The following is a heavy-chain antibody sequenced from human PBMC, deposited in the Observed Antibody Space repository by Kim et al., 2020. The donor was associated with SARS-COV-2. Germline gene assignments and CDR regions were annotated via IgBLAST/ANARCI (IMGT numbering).Heavy chain of an antibody. V-gene: IGHV3-30*03. Sequence: GGSLRLSCAASGFTFSSYGMHWVRQAPGKGLEWVAVISYDGSNKYYADSVKGRFTISRDNSKNTLYLQMNSLRAEDTAVYYCASEPCSSTSCYTSDYWGQGTLVTVSS. J-gene: IGHJ4*02. D-gene: IGHD2-2*02. CDR3: ASEPCSSTSCYTSDY. CDR1: GFTFSSYG. CDR2: ISYDGSNK.